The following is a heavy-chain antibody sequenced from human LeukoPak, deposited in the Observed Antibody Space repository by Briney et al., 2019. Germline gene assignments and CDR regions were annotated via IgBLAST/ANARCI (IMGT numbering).Heavy chain of an antibody. V-gene: IGHV3-9*01. Sequence: SLRLSCAASGFTFDDYAMHWVRQAPGKGLEWVSGISRNSGSIGYADSVKGRFTISRDNAKNSLYLQRNSLRAEDTALYYCAKVRLSSGWYSFDDWGQGTLVTVSS. CDR3: AKVRLSSGWYSFDD. D-gene: IGHD6-19*01. J-gene: IGHJ4*02. CDR1: GFTFDDYA. CDR2: ISRNSGSI.